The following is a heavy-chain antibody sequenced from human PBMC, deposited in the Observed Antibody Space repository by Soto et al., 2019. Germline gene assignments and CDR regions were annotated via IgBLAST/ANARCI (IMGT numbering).Heavy chain of an antibody. Sequence: PGGSLRLSCAASGFTFSDHFMDWVRQAPGKGLEWVGLIKKKGDKYTTQYAASVRGRFTISRDDSEKKLYLQMNTLKTEDTAVFYFYGCGSSAFDSWGQGTLVTVSS. V-gene: IGHV3-72*01. D-gene: IGHD1-26*01. CDR1: GFTFSDHF. CDR2: IKKKGDKYTT. J-gene: IGHJ4*02. CDR3: YGCGSSAFDS.